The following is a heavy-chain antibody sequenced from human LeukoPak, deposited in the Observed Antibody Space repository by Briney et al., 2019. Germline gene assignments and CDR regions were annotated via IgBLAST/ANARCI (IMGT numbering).Heavy chain of an antibody. D-gene: IGHD3-16*01. Sequence: GGSLRLSCAASGFTFSFFTMNWVRQAPEKGLEWVSSISSSSNYIYYADSLKGRFTISRDNAKNSLYLQMNSLRAEDTAVYYCAKDLGLASFDIWGQGTVVTVSS. CDR2: ISSSSNYI. V-gene: IGHV3-21*01. CDR3: AKDLGLASFDI. J-gene: IGHJ3*02. CDR1: GFTFSFFT.